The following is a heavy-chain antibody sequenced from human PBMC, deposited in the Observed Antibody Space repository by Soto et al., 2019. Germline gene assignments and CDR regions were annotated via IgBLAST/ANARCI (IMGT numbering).Heavy chain of an antibody. CDR2: INQDGSEK. D-gene: IGHD4-4*01. Sequence: GSLRLSCAASGFTFNRYWMKWVRQAPGRGLEWMGNINQDGSEKHYVDSVKGRFTISRDNAKDSVYLQMNSLKAEDTAMYYCARGGYDYTNPFDYWGQGTLVTVSS. J-gene: IGHJ4*02. CDR3: ARGGYDYTNPFDY. CDR1: GFTFNRYW. V-gene: IGHV3-7*04.